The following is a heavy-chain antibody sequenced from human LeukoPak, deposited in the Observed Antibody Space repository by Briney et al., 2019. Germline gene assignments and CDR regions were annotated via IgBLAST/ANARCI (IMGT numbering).Heavy chain of an antibody. V-gene: IGHV4-61*05. CDR3: ARGDLGPFPHY. D-gene: IGHD7-27*01. Sequence: SETLSLTCTVSAGSITSSDYHWAWIRQPPGKGLEWIGYIYYSGSTNYNPSLKSRVTILVDTSKNQFSLRLNSVTAADTAVYYCARGDLGPFPHYWGQGTLVTVSS. CDR1: AGSITSSDYH. J-gene: IGHJ4*02. CDR2: IYYSGST.